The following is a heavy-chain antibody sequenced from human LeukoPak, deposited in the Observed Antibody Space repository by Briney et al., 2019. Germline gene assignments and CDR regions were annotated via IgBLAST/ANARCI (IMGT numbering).Heavy chain of an antibody. J-gene: IGHJ4*02. V-gene: IGHV3-30-3*01. CDR3: ARVPTPYYFDY. Sequence: GGSLRLSCAASGFTFSSYAMHWVRQAPGKGLEWVAVISYDGSNKYYADSVKGRFTISRDNSKNTLYLQMNSLRAEDTAVYYCARVPTPYYFDYWGQGTLVTVSS. CDR1: GFTFSSYA. CDR2: ISYDGSNK.